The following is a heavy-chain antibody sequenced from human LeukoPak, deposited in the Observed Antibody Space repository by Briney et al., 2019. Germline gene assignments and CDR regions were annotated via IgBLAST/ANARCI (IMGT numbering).Heavy chain of an antibody. CDR2: ISYDGINK. J-gene: IGHJ4*02. D-gene: IGHD1-1*01. Sequence: GGSLRLSCAASGFTFNSYAMHWVRQAPGEGLEWVAIISYDGINKYYADSVKGRFTISRDNSKNTLFLQMNSLRAEDTAVYYCARVSPSRYSNWNGVYWGQGTLVTVSS. V-gene: IGHV3-30-3*01. CDR3: ARVSPSRYSNWNGVY. CDR1: GFTFNSYA.